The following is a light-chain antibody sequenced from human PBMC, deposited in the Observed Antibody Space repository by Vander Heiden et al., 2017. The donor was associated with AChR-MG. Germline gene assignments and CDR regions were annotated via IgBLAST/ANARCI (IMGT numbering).Light chain of an antibody. J-gene: IGLJ2*01. CDR3: QAWDTNNDPLV. CDR2: RDS. Sequence: YVLTKPPSVSMAPGQTARIDCGGDNRGRKSVHWYQLQPGQAPVLVVYRDSDRPSEIPERFSGSNSGNTATLTISRVEVGDEADYYCQAWDTNNDPLVFGGGTKLTVL. CDR1: NRGRKS. V-gene: IGLV3-21*02.